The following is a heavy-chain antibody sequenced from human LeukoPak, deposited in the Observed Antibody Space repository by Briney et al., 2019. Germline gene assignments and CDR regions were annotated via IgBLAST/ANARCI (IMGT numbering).Heavy chain of an antibody. CDR1: GYTFTSYY. CDR2: INPSGGST. CDR3: AREEYCGGDCYSGAFDI. V-gene: IGHV1-46*01. D-gene: IGHD2-21*02. Sequence: ASVKVSCKASGYTFTSYYMHWVRQAPGQGLEWMGIINPSGGSTSYAQKFQGRVTMTRDTSTSTVYMELSSLRSEDTAVYYCAREEYCGGDCYSGAFDIWGQGTMVTVSS. J-gene: IGHJ3*02.